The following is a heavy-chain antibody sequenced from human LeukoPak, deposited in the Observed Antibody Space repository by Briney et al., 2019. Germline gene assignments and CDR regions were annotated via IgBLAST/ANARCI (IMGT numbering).Heavy chain of an antibody. CDR1: GFTFSTYG. CDR3: ARDLSPVVRASPMGY. J-gene: IGHJ4*02. V-gene: IGHV3-30*03. Sequence: PGTSLRLSCAASGFTFSTYGMHWVRQAPGKGLEWVALITYDGYYKYYSDSVKGRFTISSDTSKNTLSLQMNSPRAEDTAVYYCARDLSPVVRASPMGYWGQGTLVTVSS. D-gene: IGHD3-10*01. CDR2: ITYDGYYK.